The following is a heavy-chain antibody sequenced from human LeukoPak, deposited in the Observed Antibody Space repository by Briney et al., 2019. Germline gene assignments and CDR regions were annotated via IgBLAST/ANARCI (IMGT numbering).Heavy chain of an antibody. J-gene: IGHJ4*02. V-gene: IGHV4-4*08. CDR3: ARRVHGGTLDY. D-gene: IGHD4-23*01. Sequence: SETLSLTCTVSGGSISSYYWSWIRQPPGKGLEWIGYIYSSGSTDYNPSLKSRVTISVDMSRNQFSLKLSSVTAADTAVYYCARRVHGGTLDYWGQGTLVTVSS. CDR1: GGSISSYY. CDR2: IYSSGST.